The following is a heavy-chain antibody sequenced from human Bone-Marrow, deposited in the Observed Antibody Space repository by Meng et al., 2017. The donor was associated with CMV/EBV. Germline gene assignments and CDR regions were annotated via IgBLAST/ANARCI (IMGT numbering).Heavy chain of an antibody. CDR2: INQDGSEK. V-gene: IGHV3-7*01. CDR3: ARDWEIFADWYYFDY. D-gene: IGHD3-10*01. J-gene: IGHJ4*02. Sequence: GESLKISCAASGFTFSSYAMSWVRQAPGKGLEWVANINQDGSEKYYVDSMKGRFTISRDNAKNSLYLQMNSLRAEDTAVYYCARDWEIFADWYYFDYWGQGTLVTVSS. CDR1: GFTFSSYA.